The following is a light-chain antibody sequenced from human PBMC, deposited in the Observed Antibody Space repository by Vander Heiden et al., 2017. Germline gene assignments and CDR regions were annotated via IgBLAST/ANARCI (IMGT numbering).Light chain of an antibody. J-gene: IGLJ2*01. Sequence: QSALTQPVSVSGSPGQSNTIPCTGTRRDIAAYNYASWYQQHPGKAPKLLIFAVTRRPSGVSDRFSGSKSGTTASLIISGLQAEDEADYYCSSYTTSITGIFGGGTKLTVL. CDR3: SSYTTSITGI. CDR1: RRDIAAYNY. V-gene: IGLV2-14*01. CDR2: AVT.